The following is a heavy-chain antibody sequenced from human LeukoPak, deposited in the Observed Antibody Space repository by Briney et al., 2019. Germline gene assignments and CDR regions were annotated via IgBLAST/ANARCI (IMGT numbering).Heavy chain of an antibody. J-gene: IGHJ4*02. CDR2: ISYDGSNK. CDR3: ARDRSLYYFDY. V-gene: IGHV3-30*04. Sequence: GGSLRLSCAASGFTFSSYAMHWVRQAPGKGLEWVAVISYDGSNKYYADSVKGRFTISRDNSKNTLYLQMNSLRAEDTAVYYCARDRSLYYFDYRGQGTLVTVSS. CDR1: GFTFSSYA.